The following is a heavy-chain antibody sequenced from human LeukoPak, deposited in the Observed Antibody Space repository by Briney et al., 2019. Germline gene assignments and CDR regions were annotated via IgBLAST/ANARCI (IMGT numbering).Heavy chain of an antibody. CDR3: ARVGDHFHWYLDL. Sequence: GGSLRLPCAASGFSVSTNYMNWVRQAPGKGLEWVSILYSGSDTYYADSVKGRFTISRDNSKNMLFLQMDTLRAEDTAVYYCARVGDHFHWYLDLWGRGTLVTVSS. CDR2: LYSGSDT. D-gene: IGHD3-3*02. V-gene: IGHV3-53*01. CDR1: GFSVSTNY. J-gene: IGHJ2*01.